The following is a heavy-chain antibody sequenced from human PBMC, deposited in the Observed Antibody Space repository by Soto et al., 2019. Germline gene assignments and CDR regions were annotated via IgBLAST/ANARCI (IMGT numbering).Heavy chain of an antibody. CDR1: GGIFSSFT. V-gene: IGHV1-69*06. J-gene: IGHJ6*02. D-gene: IGHD3-10*01. CDR3: ATHGATTMGRGAMKHYYYVMDV. CDR2: IIPIFDTP. Sequence: QVQLVQSGAEAGKPGSSVKVSCRASGGIFSSFTISWVRQAPGQGLEWLGGIIPIFDTPTYAQNFQGRVTITAEKSTKPVYMELSNLRSEETAVYYCATHGATTMGRGAMKHYYYVMDVWGQGTPVTVSS.